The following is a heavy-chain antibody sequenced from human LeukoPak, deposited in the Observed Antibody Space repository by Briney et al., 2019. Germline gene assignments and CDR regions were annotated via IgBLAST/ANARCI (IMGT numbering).Heavy chain of an antibody. CDR2: MYHSGST. V-gene: IGHV4-38-2*02. D-gene: IGHD5-12*01. Sequence: PSETLSLTCTVSGYSISRGYYWGWIRQPPGKGLEWIGSMYHSGSTYYNPSLKSRVTISLDTSKNQFSLKLSSLTAADTAVYYCARTASGYDPFGYWGQGTLVTVSS. J-gene: IGHJ4*02. CDR3: ARTASGYDPFGY. CDR1: GYSISRGYY.